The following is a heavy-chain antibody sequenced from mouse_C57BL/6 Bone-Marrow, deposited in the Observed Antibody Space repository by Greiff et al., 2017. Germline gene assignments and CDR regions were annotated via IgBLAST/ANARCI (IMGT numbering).Heavy chain of an antibody. D-gene: IGHD1-1*01. CDR2: IDPENGDT. V-gene: IGHV14-4*01. CDR1: GFNIKDDY. CDR3: TLLLFDV. J-gene: IGHJ1*03. Sequence: EVKLQESGAELVRPGASVKLSCTASGFNIKDDYMHWVKQRPEQGLEWIGWIDPENGDTEYASKFQGKATITADTSSNTAYLQLRSLTSEDTAVYYCTLLLFDVWGTGTTVTVSS.